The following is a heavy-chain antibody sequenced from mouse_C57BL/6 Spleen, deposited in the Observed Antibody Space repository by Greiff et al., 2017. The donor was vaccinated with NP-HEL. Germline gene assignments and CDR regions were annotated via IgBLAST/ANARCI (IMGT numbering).Heavy chain of an antibody. CDR3: ARPWAYYFDY. CDR2: ISSGSSTI. CDR1: GFTFSDYG. Sequence: EVKLVESGGGLVKPGGSLKLSCAASGFTFSDYGMHWVRQAPEKGLEWVAYISSGSSTIYYADTVKGRFTISSDNAKNTLFLQMTSLRSEDTAMYYCARPWAYYFDYWGQGTTLTVSS. D-gene: IGHD4-1*01. J-gene: IGHJ2*01. V-gene: IGHV5-17*01.